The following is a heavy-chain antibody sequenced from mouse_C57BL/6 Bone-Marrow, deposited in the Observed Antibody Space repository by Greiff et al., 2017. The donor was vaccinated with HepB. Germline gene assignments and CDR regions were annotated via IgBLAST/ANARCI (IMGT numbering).Heavy chain of an antibody. Sequence: EESGPGLVKPSQSLSLTCSVTGYSITSGYYWNWIRQFPGNKLEWMGYISYDGSNNYNPSLKNRISITRDTSKNQFFLKLNSVTTEDTATYYCARITTVVVDYWGQGTTLTVSS. CDR2: ISYDGSN. J-gene: IGHJ2*01. V-gene: IGHV3-6*01. D-gene: IGHD1-1*01. CDR3: ARITTVVVDY. CDR1: GYSITSGYY.